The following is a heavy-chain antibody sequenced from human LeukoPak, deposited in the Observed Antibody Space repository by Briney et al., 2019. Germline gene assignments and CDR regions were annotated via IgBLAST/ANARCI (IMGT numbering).Heavy chain of an antibody. CDR1: GYTFTSYG. J-gene: IGHJ4*02. Sequence: ASVKVSCKASGYTFTSYGISWVRQAPGQGLEWMGWISAYNGNTNYAQKLQGRVTMTTDTSTSTAYMELSSLRSEDTAVYYCARSVYYGSGPIYFDYWGQGTLVTVSS. CDR2: ISAYNGNT. V-gene: IGHV1-18*01. D-gene: IGHD3-10*01. CDR3: ARSVYYGSGPIYFDY.